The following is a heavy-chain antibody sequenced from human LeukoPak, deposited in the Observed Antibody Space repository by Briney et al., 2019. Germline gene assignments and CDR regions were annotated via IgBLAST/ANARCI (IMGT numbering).Heavy chain of an antibody. CDR3: ARGRDSAYYYSFDY. CDR1: GYTFTGYY. V-gene: IGHV1-2*02. D-gene: IGHD3-22*01. J-gene: IGHJ4*02. Sequence: ASVKVSCKASGYTFTGYYMHWVRQAPGQGLEWMRWINPNSGGTNYAQKFQGRVTMTSDTSISTAYMQLSILRSDDTAVYYCARGRDSAYYYSFDYWGQGTLVTVSS. CDR2: INPNSGGT.